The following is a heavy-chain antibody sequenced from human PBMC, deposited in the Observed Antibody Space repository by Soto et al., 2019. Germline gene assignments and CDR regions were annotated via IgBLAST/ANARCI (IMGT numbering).Heavy chain of an antibody. V-gene: IGHV3-30*18. CDR3: AKDKGAVPKGGMDV. D-gene: IGHD4-17*01. J-gene: IGHJ6*02. Sequence: PGGALRLSCAGSGFTCSSYGMHWVRQAPGKGLEWVAGISYDGSNKCYAYSRKGRFTISSDNSRTTRYLQMNSLRAEGTAVYYCAKDKGAVPKGGMDVWGQGTTVTVSS. CDR1: GFTCSSYG. CDR2: ISYDGSNK.